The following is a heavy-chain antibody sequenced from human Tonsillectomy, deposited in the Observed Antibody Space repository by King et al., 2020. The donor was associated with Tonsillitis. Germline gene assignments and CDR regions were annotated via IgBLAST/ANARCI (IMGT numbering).Heavy chain of an antibody. Sequence: QLVQSGAEVKKPGSSVKVSCKASGGTFSSYAFSWVRQAPGQGLEWMGGVIPIFSTTDYAQRFQGRVTITADEFTSTAYMELSSLRSEDTAVYYCATSLLRTRRRYTTPPFYYYYCMDVWAKGTTVTVSS. D-gene: IGHD1-14*01. V-gene: IGHV1-69*01. CDR3: ATSLLRTRRRYTTPPFYYYYCMDV. CDR2: VIPIFSTT. CDR1: GGTFSSYA. J-gene: IGHJ6*03.